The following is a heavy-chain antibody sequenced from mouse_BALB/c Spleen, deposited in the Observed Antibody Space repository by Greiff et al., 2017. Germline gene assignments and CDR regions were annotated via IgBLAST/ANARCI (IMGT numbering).Heavy chain of an antibody. D-gene: IGHD2-10*02. CDR1: GYTFTSYT. Sequence: VQLKESGAELARPGASVKMSCKASGYTFTSYTMHWVKQRPGQGLEWIGYINPSSGYTNYNQKFKDKATLTADKSSSTAYMQLSSLTSEDSAVYYCARRGYGNSLAKDYWGQGTSVTVSS. V-gene: IGHV1-4*01. CDR2: INPSSGYT. J-gene: IGHJ4*01. CDR3: ARRGYGNSLAKDY.